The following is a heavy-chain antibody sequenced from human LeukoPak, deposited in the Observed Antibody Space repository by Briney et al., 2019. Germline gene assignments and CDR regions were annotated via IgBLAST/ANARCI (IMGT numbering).Heavy chain of an antibody. CDR3: ARDRNYYDSSGYLGFDY. CDR1: GGTFSSYA. Sequence: ASVKVSCKASGGTFSSYAISWVRQAPGQGLEWMGWINPNSGGTNYAQKFQGRVTMTRDTSISTAYMELSRLRSDDTAVYYCARDRNYYDSSGYLGFDYWGQGTLVTVSS. CDR2: INPNSGGT. D-gene: IGHD3-22*01. J-gene: IGHJ4*02. V-gene: IGHV1-2*02.